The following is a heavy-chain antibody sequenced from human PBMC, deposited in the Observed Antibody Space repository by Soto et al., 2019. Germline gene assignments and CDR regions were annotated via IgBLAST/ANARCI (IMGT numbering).Heavy chain of an antibody. D-gene: IGHD1-1*01. CDR3: ATNPRAVQSFDS. J-gene: IGHJ4*02. CDR2: ISDSGGNT. CDR1: GFTVSSNY. V-gene: IGHV3-23*01. Sequence: PGGSLRLSCAASGFTVSSNYMSWVRQAPGKGLEWVSAISDSGGNTNYADSVNGRLTISRDNSKNTLYLQMDSLRAEDTAVYYCATNPRAVQSFDSWGQGTLVTVSS.